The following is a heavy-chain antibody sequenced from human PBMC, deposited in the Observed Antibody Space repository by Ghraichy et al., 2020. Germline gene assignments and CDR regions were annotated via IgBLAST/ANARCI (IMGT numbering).Heavy chain of an antibody. J-gene: IGHJ4*02. Sequence: SETLSLTCGISGDSVSSSSAAWSWIRQSPSRGLEWLGRTYYRSKWYNDYAVSVKSRITISPDTSKNQSSLQLNSVTPEDTAVYYCTRGRDGYINYWGQGTLVTVSS. D-gene: IGHD5-24*01. CDR3: TRGRDGYINY. V-gene: IGHV6-1*01. CDR1: GDSVSSSSAA. CDR2: TYYRSKWYN.